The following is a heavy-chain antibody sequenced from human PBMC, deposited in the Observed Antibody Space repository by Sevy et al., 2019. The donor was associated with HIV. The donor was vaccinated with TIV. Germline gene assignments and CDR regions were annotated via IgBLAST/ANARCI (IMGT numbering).Heavy chain of an antibody. Sequence: GGSLRLSCAASGFTVSSNYMSWVRQAPGKGLEWVSVIYSGGSTYYADSVKGRFTISRDNSKNTLYLQMNSLGAEDTAVYYCARGPSYSYGYWFDPWGQGTLVTVSS. J-gene: IGHJ5*02. CDR3: ARGPSYSYGYWFDP. D-gene: IGHD5-18*01. CDR2: IYSGGST. CDR1: GFTVSSNY. V-gene: IGHV3-53*01.